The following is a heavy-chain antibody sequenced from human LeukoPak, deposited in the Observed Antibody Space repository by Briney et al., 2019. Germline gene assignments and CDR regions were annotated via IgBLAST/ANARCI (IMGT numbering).Heavy chain of an antibody. V-gene: IGHV3-7*01. CDR3: ARESTAGYNSSWYGSRN. CDR2: INQDGSEK. Sequence: PGGSLRLSCAASGFTFSGYWMSWVRQAPGRGLEWVANINQDGSEKYYVDSVKGRFTISRDNAKNSLSLQMGSLRVGDTAVYYCARESTAGYNSSWYGSRNWGQGTLVSVSS. D-gene: IGHD6-13*01. CDR1: GFTFSGYW. J-gene: IGHJ1*01.